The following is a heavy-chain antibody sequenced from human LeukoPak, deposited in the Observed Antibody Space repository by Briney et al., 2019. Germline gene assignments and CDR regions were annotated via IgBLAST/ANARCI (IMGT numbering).Heavy chain of an antibody. CDR2: IWADGTT. CDR3: AKASRHDILIGLGDYFNF. V-gene: IGHV3-53*05. CDR1: GFSVSNHY. J-gene: IGHJ4*02. D-gene: IGHD3-9*01. Sequence: PGGSLRLSCAASGFSVSNHYMAWVGQAPGRCLEWVSFIWADGTTFYTDSVRGRFTVSRDQFKNTLYLQMSSLRPDDTALYYCAKASRHDILIGLGDYFNFWGQGNLVIVSS.